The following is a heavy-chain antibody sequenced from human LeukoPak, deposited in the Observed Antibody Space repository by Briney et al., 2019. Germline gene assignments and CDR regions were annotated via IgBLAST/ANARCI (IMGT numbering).Heavy chain of an antibody. CDR3: ARIPRYCRGGSCFSIYFDS. CDR1: DGSISSSTYY. CDR2: IYYSGST. Sequence: SETLSLTCTVSDGSISSSTYYWGWIRQPPGKGLEWIGNIYYSGSTYYNPSLKSRLTISVDTSKNQFSLRLSSVTAADTAVYYCARIPRYCRGGSCFSIYFDSWGQGTLVTVSS. J-gene: IGHJ4*02. V-gene: IGHV4-39*01. D-gene: IGHD2-15*01.